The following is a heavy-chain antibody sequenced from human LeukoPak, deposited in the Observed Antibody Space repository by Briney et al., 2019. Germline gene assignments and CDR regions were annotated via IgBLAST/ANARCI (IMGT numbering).Heavy chain of an antibody. V-gene: IGHV1-2*02. Sequence: ASVTVSCKPSVYTFTRYYMHWVRQAPGQGLEWMGWINPNSGGTNYAQKFQGRVTMTRDTSISTAYMELSRLRSDDTAVYYCARAGATDYYYMDVWGKGTTVTVSS. CDR2: INPNSGGT. J-gene: IGHJ6*03. D-gene: IGHD5-12*01. CDR1: VYTFTRYY. CDR3: ARAGATDYYYMDV.